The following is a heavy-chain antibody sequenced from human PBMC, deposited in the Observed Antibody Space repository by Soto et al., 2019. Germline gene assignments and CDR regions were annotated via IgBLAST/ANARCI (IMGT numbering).Heavy chain of an antibody. J-gene: IGHJ4*02. CDR2: XYXXXST. CDR3: ARHVHPTVTTPFDY. CDR1: GGSISRYY. D-gene: IGHD4-17*01. V-gene: IGHV4-59*08. Sequence: XXTLSLTCTVSGGSISRYYWSWIRQPPGXXXXXXXXXYXXXSTXXKNXXXXXXXLXXXTXXXQLYMKMRSVTAEETAVYYCARHVHPTVTTPFDYWGQATLVTDS.